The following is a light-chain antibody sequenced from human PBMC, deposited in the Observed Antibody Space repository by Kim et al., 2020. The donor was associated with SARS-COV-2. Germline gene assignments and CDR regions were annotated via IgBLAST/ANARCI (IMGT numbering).Light chain of an antibody. J-gene: IGKJ4*01. CDR3: QQSTNWPT. V-gene: IGKV3-11*01. CDR1: QSVGRF. CDR2: DAS. Sequence: EIVLTQSPATLSLSPGERATLSCRASQSVGRFLAWYQQKPGQAPRLLIYDASNRATGIPARFSGSGSGTDSTLTISSLEPEDFAVYYCQQSTNWPTFGGGTKVDIK.